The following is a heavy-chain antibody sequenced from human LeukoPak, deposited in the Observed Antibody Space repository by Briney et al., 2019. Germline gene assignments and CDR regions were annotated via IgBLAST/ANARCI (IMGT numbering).Heavy chain of an antibody. CDR3: AELGITMIGGV. V-gene: IGHV3-48*04. CDR1: GFTFSNYW. Sequence: GGSLRLSCVASGFTFSNYWMHWVRQAPGKGLEWVSYISSSGSTIYYADSVKGRFTISRDNAKNSLYLQMNSLRAEDTAVYYCAELGITMIGGVWGKGTTATISS. CDR2: ISSSGSTI. J-gene: IGHJ6*04. D-gene: IGHD3-10*02.